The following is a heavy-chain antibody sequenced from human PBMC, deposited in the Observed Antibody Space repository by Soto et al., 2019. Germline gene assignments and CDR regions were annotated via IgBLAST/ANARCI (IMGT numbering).Heavy chain of an antibody. D-gene: IGHD3-10*01. J-gene: IGHJ4*02. CDR2: IYYSGTT. Sequence: KASETLALTCTVPGGSISGYYWSWIRQPPGKGLEWIGYIYYSGTTSYNPSLNSRVTMSVDTSKNQFSLKVNSVTAADTAVYYCARESYYGSGATVVAYWGQGTLVTVSS. CDR3: ARESYYGSGATVVAY. V-gene: IGHV4-59*01. CDR1: GGSISGYY.